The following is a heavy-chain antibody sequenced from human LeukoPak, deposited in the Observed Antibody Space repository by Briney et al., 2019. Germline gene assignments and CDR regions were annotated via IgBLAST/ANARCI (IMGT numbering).Heavy chain of an antibody. D-gene: IGHD3-9*01. V-gene: IGHV1-18*01. CDR3: ARNRAYDILTGYPVDY. J-gene: IGHJ4*02. CDR1: GYTFTSYG. Sequence: GASVKVSCKASGYTFTSYGISWVRQAPGQGLEWMGWISAYNGNTNYAQKLQGRVTMTTDTSTSTAYMELRSLRSDDTAVYYCARNRAYDILTGYPVDYWGQGTLVTVSS. CDR2: ISAYNGNT.